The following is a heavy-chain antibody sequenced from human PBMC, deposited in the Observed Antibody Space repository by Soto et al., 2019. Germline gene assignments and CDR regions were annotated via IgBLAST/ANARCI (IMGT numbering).Heavy chain of an antibody. CDR3: ARDLLGLPAAMAWFDP. Sequence: QVPLVQSGSELKKPGASVKVSCKASGYTFTSYAMNWVRQAPGQGLEWMGWINTNTGNPTYAQGFTGRFVFSLDTSVSPAYLQLCSLKAEDTAVYYCARDLLGLPAAMAWFDPWGQGTLVTVSS. V-gene: IGHV7-4-1*01. J-gene: IGHJ5*02. CDR2: INTNTGNP. D-gene: IGHD2-2*01. CDR1: GYTFTSYA.